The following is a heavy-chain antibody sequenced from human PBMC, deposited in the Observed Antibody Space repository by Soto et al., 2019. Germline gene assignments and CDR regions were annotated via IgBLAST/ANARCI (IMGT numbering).Heavy chain of an antibody. Sequence: ASETLSLTCAVSGVSISILNWWAWVRQAPGKGLEWIGEIDHSGTTNYNPSLNSRVTISLDRSKNQFSLRLTSVAAADTAVYYCAREKFYAFDIWGQGTMVTVSS. V-gene: IGHV4-4*02. CDR1: GVSISILNW. J-gene: IGHJ3*02. CDR3: AREKFYAFDI. CDR2: IDHSGTT.